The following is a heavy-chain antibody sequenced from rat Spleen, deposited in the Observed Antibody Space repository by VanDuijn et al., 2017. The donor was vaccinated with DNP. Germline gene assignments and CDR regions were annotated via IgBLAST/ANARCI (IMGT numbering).Heavy chain of an antibody. V-gene: IGHV2-19*01. Sequence: QVQPKESGPGLVQPSQTLSLTCTVSGFSLTDYSIHWVRQPPGKGLEWMGRIRSGGSTDYNSALKSRLSISRDTSKSQIFLKMNSLQTEDTAIYFCTHSGQSYYYGSPFAYWGQGTLVTVSS. CDR3: THSGQSYYYGSPFAY. J-gene: IGHJ3*01. CDR1: GFSLTDYS. D-gene: IGHD1-2*01. CDR2: IRSGGST.